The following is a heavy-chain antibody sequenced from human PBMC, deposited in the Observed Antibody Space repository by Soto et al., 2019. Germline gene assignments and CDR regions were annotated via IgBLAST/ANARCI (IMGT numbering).Heavy chain of an antibody. D-gene: IGHD5-12*01. CDR3: ARAPADIVATANFDY. Sequence: ASVKVSCKASGYTFTSYYMHWVRQAPGQGLEWMGIINPSGGSTSYAQKFQGRVTMARDTSTSTVYMELSSLRSEDTAVYYCARAPADIVATANFDYWGQGTLVTVSS. J-gene: IGHJ4*02. CDR1: GYTFTSYY. V-gene: IGHV1-46*03. CDR2: INPSGGST.